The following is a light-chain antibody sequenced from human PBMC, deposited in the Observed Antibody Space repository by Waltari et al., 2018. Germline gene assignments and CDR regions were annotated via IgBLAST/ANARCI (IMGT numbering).Light chain of an antibody. J-gene: IGLJ3*02. V-gene: IGLV1-44*01. CDR3: AAWDGRLDAWV. CDR2: NNN. Sequence: QSVLTQPPSASGTPGQRVTISCSGSSSNIGPNTVNWYQHRPGTAPKLLIYNNNQGPSGVPDRFSGSKSGTSASLAISGLQSEDEADYYCAAWDGRLDAWVFGGGTKLTVL. CDR1: SSNIGPNT.